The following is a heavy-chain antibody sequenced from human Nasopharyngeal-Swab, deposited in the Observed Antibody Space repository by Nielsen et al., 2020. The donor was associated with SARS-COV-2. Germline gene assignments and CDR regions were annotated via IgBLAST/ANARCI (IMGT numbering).Heavy chain of an antibody. CDR2: IKQDGSEK. Sequence: GESLKISCAASGFTFSSYSMSWVRQAPGKGLEWVANIKQDGSEKYYVDSVKGRFTISRDNAKNPLYLQMNSLRAEDTAVYYCARDGLRFLEWLAHDYWGQGTLVTVSS. CDR3: ARDGLRFLEWLAHDY. J-gene: IGHJ4*02. CDR1: GFTFSSYS. D-gene: IGHD3-3*01. V-gene: IGHV3-7*01.